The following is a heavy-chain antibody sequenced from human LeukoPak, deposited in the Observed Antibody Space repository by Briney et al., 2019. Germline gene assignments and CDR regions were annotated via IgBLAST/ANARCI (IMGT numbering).Heavy chain of an antibody. CDR3: FDSSGRPFDF. Sequence: GGSLRLSRAASGFAFSSYAMSWIRQAPGKGLEWVSAISGSGVSTYYADSVKGRFTISRDNSKNTLYLQMNSLRAEDTAVYYCFDSSGRPFDFWGPGTLVTVSS. CDR2: ISGSGVST. D-gene: IGHD3-22*01. J-gene: IGHJ4*02. V-gene: IGHV3-23*01. CDR1: GFAFSSYA.